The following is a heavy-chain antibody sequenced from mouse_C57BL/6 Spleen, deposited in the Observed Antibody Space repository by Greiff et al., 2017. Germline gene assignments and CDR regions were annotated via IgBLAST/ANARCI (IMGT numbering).Heavy chain of an antibody. J-gene: IGHJ4*01. Sequence: QVQLQQPGAELVRPGSSVKLSCKASGYTFTSYWMAWVKQRPGQGLEWIGNIYPSDSETHYNQKFKDKATLTVDKSSSTAYMQLSSLTSEDSAVYYCARWNWDDYAMDYWGQGTSVTVSS. D-gene: IGHD4-1*01. CDR3: ARWNWDDYAMDY. CDR2: IYPSDSET. V-gene: IGHV1-61*01. CDR1: GYTFTSYW.